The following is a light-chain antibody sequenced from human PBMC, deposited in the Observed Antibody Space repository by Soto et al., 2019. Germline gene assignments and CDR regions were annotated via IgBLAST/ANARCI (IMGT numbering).Light chain of an antibody. CDR3: SSYTGSNTVV. CDR2: EVT. Sequence: QSVLTQPASVSGSPGQSITISCTGTSSDVGGYNYVSWYQQHPGKAPKLMIYEVTNRPSGVSNRFSASKSGNTASLTISGLQAEDEADYYCSSYTGSNTVVFGGGTKVTVL. J-gene: IGLJ2*01. V-gene: IGLV2-14*01. CDR1: SSDVGGYNY.